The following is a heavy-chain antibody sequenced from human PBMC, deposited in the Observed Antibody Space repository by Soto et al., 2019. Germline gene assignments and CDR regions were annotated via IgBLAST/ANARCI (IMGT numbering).Heavy chain of an antibody. Sequence: ETRSLTCTVSCGSISRSSYYWGWIRQPPGKGLEWRGSIYYSVSTYYNPSLKSRVTISVDTSKNPFSLKLSSVTSADTAVYYCARHPYSSSRFDYWGQGTLVTVSS. V-gene: IGHV4-39*01. J-gene: IGHJ4*02. CDR3: ARHPYSSSRFDY. CDR2: IYYSVST. CDR1: CGSISRSSYY. D-gene: IGHD6-6*01.